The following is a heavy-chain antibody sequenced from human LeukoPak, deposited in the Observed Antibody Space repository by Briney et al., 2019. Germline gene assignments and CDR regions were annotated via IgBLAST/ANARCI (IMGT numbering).Heavy chain of an antibody. CDR1: GYTFTSYD. V-gene: IGHV1-8*01. CDR2: MNPNSGHT. Sequence: GASVKVSCKASGYTFTSYDIIWVRRASGQGLEWMGWMNPNSGHTGYAQKFQGRVTMTRTTSISTAHMELTSLTSEDSAVYYCARSIVGVRKRNDYWGQGTLVTVSS. J-gene: IGHJ4*02. CDR3: ARSIVGVRKRNDY. D-gene: IGHD1-26*01.